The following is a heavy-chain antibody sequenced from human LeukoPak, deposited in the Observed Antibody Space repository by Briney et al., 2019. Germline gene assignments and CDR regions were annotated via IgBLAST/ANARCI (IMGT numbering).Heavy chain of an antibody. CDR3: AREKGQNSGNDY. CDR2: IHYSGST. Sequence: SETLSLTCTVSGGSISSSSHYWGWIRQPPGKGLEWIGSIHYSGSTYYNPSLKSRVTISVDTSKNQFFLKLNSVTAADTAVYYCAREKGQNSGNDYWGQGTLVTVSS. CDR1: GGSISSSSHY. V-gene: IGHV4-39*07. J-gene: IGHJ4*02. D-gene: IGHD5-12*01.